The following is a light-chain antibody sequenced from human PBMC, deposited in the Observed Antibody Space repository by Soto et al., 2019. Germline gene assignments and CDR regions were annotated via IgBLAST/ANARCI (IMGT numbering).Light chain of an antibody. J-gene: IGLJ2*01. Sequence: QPVLTQSPSASASLGASAKLTCTLSSGHSSYAIAWHQQQPEKGPRYLMKLNSDGSHSKGDGIPDRFSGSSSGAERYLTISSLQSEDEADYYCQTWGTGIHVVFGGGTKLTVL. CDR1: SGHSSYA. V-gene: IGLV4-69*01. CDR2: LNSDGSH. CDR3: QTWGTGIHVV.